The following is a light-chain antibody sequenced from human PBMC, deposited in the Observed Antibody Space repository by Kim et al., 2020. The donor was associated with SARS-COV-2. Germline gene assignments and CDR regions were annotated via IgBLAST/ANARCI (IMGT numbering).Light chain of an antibody. J-gene: IGKJ2*01. Sequence: EIVMTQSPATLSVSPGERATLSCRTSQNVDSNLAWYQQKFGQAPRLLIYDASTRATGIPARSSGSGSGTDFTLTISGLQSEDFAAYYCQQYESWPSFGQGTKLEI. CDR1: QNVDSN. CDR3: QQYESWPS. CDR2: DAS. V-gene: IGKV3-15*01.